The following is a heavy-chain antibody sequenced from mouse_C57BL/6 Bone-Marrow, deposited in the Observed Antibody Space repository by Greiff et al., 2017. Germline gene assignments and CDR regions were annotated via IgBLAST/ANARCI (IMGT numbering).Heavy chain of an antibody. CDR2: INCEGGST. Sequence: EVKLVESGGGLVQPGESLKLSCESNEYAFPSHYMSWVRQTPEKRLELVAAINCEGGSTYYPDTMERRFIISRDNTKKTLYLQRSRLRSEDTALYYCARVDGLYSGFAYWGQGTLVTVSS. D-gene: IGHD1-2*01. J-gene: IGHJ3*01. CDR1: EYAFPSHY. V-gene: IGHV5-2*01. CDR3: ARVDGLYSGFAY.